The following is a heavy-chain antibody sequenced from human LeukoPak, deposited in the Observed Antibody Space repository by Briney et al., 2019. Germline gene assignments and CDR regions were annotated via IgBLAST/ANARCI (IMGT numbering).Heavy chain of an antibody. CDR2: IYYSGST. CDR1: GGSLSSYY. CDR3: ARVPRSYYYYYYMDV. Sequence: KPSETLSLTCTVSGGSLSSYYWSWIRQPPGKGLEWIGYIYYSGSTNYNPSLKSRVTMSADTSKNQFSLKLSSVTAADTAVYYCARVPRSYYYYYYMDVWGKGTTVTVSS. J-gene: IGHJ6*03. V-gene: IGHV4-59*01.